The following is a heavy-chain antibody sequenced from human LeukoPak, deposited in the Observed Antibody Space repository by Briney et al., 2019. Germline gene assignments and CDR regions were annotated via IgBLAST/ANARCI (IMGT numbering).Heavy chain of an antibody. CDR1: GFTFSSYG. V-gene: IGHV3-33*01. J-gene: IGHJ4*02. D-gene: IGHD2-8*01. Sequence: PGGSLRLSCAASGFTFSSYGMHWVRQAPGKGLEWVAVIWYDGSNKYYADSVKGRFTISRDNSKNTLYLQMNSLRAEDTVVYYCARAADCTNGVCYLFYFDYWGQGTLVTVSS. CDR3: ARAADCTNGVCYLFYFDY. CDR2: IWYDGSNK.